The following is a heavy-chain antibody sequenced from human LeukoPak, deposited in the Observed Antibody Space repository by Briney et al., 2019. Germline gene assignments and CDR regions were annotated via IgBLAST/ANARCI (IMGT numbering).Heavy chain of an antibody. CDR2: ISGSGGST. CDR3: AKDRDYDFWSGYSNWFVP. CDR1: GFTFSSCA. Sequence: GGSLRHSCAASGFTFSSCAMSWIRQAPGKGLEWVSAISGSGGSTYYADSVKGRFTISRDNSKNTLYLQMNSLRAEDTAVYYCAKDRDYDFWSGYSNWFVPWGQGTLVTLSS. J-gene: IGHJ5*02. V-gene: IGHV3-23*01. D-gene: IGHD3-3*01.